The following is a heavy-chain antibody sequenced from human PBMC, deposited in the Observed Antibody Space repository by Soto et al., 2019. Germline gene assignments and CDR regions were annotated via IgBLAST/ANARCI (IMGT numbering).Heavy chain of an antibody. CDR1: GGSFSNFI. Sequence: QVQLVQSGAEVKEPGSSVRVSCKASGGSFSNFIMNWVRQTPGQGLEWMGGIVPMLGTPTYAEKFKGKVTISATGSTSTDYMELTGLRSEDTAMYYCARKVACGTSLSHYTGMDDWGQGTKVTGS. V-gene: IGHV1-69*16. D-gene: IGHD2-15*01. CDR2: IVPMLGTP. CDR3: ARKVACGTSLSHYTGMDD. J-gene: IGHJ6*02.